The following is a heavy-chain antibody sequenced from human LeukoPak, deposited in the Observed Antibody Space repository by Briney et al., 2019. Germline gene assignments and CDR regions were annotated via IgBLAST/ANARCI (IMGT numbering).Heavy chain of an antibody. CDR3: ASLRRGRRAPRLYYFDY. CDR2: IYYSGST. Sequence: SETLSPTCTVSGGSISSYYWSWIRQPPGKGLEWIGYIYYSGSTNYNPSLKSRVTISVDTSKNQFSLKLSSVTAADTAVYYCASLRRGRRAPRLYYFDYWGQGTLVTVSS. V-gene: IGHV4-59*08. CDR1: GGSISSYY. J-gene: IGHJ4*02. D-gene: IGHD5-12*01.